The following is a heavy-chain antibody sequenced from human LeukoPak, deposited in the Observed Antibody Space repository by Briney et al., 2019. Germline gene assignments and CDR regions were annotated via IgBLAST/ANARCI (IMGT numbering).Heavy chain of an antibody. CDR2: IKQDGSEK. V-gene: IGHV3-7*01. Sequence: PGGSLRLSCAASGFTFSSYTMNWVRQAPGKGLEWVANIKQDGSEKYYVDSVKGRFTISRDNAKNSLYLQMNSLRAEDTAVYYCARDGGEDYGDYDHYYYYMDVWGKGTTVTVSS. CDR1: GFTFSSYT. CDR3: ARDGGEDYGDYDHYYYYMDV. D-gene: IGHD4-17*01. J-gene: IGHJ6*03.